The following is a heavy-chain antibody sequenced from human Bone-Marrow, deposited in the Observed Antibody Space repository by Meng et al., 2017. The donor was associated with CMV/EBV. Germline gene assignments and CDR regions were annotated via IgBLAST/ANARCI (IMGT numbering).Heavy chain of an antibody. D-gene: IGHD4-23*01. CDR1: GYTFTGYY. V-gene: IGHV1-2*02. CDR3: ARASTTVVTPSWFDP. Sequence: QVQLVQLGAEVKKPGASVKVSCKASGYTFTGYYMHWVRQAPGQGLEWMGWINPNSGGTNYAQKFQGRVTMTRDTSISTAYMELSRLRSDDTAVYYCARASTTVVTPSWFDPWGQGTLVTASS. J-gene: IGHJ5*02. CDR2: INPNSGGT.